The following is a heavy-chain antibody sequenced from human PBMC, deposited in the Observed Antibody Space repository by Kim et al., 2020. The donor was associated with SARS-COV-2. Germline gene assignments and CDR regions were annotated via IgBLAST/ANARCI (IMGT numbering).Heavy chain of an antibody. Sequence: GGSLRLSCAASGFTFSSSSLAWVRQAPGKGLDWVSYIGSGGGTYYGDSVKGRFTISRDNAKSLVYLQMNSLRDEDTAVYYCARKAEVTGLHAFDIWGQGTMVTASS. J-gene: IGHJ3*02. V-gene: IGHV3-48*02. CDR2: IGSGGGT. CDR3: ARKAEVTGLHAFDI. CDR1: GFTFSSSS. D-gene: IGHD3-9*01.